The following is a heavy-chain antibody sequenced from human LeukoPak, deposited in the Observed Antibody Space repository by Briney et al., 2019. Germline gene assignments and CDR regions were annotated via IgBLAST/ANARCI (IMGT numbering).Heavy chain of an antibody. Sequence: PGGSLRLSCAASGFTFSSYAMSWVRQAPGKGLEWVSAISGSGGSTYYADSVKGRFTISRDNSKNTLYLQMNSLRAEDTAVYYCAKGPSIAVAGLRGAFDIGGQGTMVTVSS. J-gene: IGHJ3*02. CDR2: ISGSGGST. CDR1: GFTFSSYA. V-gene: IGHV3-23*01. D-gene: IGHD6-19*01. CDR3: AKGPSIAVAGLRGAFDI.